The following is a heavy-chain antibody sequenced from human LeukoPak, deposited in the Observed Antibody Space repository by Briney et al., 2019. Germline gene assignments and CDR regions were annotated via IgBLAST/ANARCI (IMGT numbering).Heavy chain of an antibody. Sequence: PGGSLRLSCAASGLTFSDYYMSWIRQAPGKGLEWVSYISSSGSTIYYADSVKGRFTISRDNAKNSLYLQMNSLRAEDTAVYYCARAYCSSTSCYETFDIWGQGTMVTVSS. CDR3: ARAYCSSTSCYETFDI. D-gene: IGHD2-2*01. CDR2: ISSSGSTI. V-gene: IGHV3-11*01. CDR1: GLTFSDYY. J-gene: IGHJ3*02.